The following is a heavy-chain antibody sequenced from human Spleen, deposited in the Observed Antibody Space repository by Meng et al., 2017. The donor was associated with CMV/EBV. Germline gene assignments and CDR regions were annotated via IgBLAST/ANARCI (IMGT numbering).Heavy chain of an antibody. CDR3: ARVGQKQWRVG. CDR1: GFVFNDYW. V-gene: IGHV3-7*01. J-gene: IGHJ4*02. D-gene: IGHD6-19*01. CDR2: IKQDGSEK. Sequence: GGSLRLSCVASGFVFNDYWMSWVRQTPGKGLEWVANIKQDGSEKYYVDSVKGRFTISRDNAKNSLYLQMNSLRAEDTAVYYCARVGQKQWRVGWGQGTLVTVSS.